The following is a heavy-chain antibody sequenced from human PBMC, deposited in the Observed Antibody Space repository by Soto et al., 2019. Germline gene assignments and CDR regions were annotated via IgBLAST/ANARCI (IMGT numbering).Heavy chain of an antibody. CDR1: GFSFSSYW. V-gene: IGHV3-7*01. CDR2: IRQDGNDI. J-gene: IGHJ6*03. CDR3: ARVGSWYYDSGSRDLYYYMDV. Sequence: EVQLVESGGGLVQPGGSLRLSCAASGFSFSSYWMTWVRQAPGKGLEWVANIRQDGNDIYYVDSVKGRFTISRDNAKNSLYLQMNSLRAEDTAVYYCARVGSWYYDSGSRDLYYYMDVWGRGTTVNV. D-gene: IGHD3-10*01.